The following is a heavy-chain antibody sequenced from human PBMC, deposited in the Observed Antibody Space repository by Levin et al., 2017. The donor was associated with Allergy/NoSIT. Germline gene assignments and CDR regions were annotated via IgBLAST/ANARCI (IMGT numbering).Heavy chain of an antibody. Sequence: LGESLKISCKGSGYSFTNYWIGWVRQMPGKGLEWMAIIYPGDSDTRYSPSFQGQVTISADKSISTAYLQWSSLKASDTAMYYCARLSNYYDSTGYYYYFDYWGQGTLVTVSS. CDR1: GYSFTNYW. CDR2: IYPGDSDT. D-gene: IGHD3-22*01. CDR3: ARLSNYYDSTGYYYYFDY. J-gene: IGHJ4*02. V-gene: IGHV5-51*01.